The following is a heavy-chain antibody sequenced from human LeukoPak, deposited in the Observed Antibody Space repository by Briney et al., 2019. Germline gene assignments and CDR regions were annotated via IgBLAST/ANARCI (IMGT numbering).Heavy chain of an antibody. D-gene: IGHD6-19*01. Sequence: PSETLSLTCTVSGGSISTYYWSWIRQPPGKGLEWIGYIYYSGSTNYNPSLKSRVTISVDTSKNQFSLKLSSVTAADTAVYYCARHGYSSGSLAWFDPWGQGTQVTVSS. CDR2: IYYSGST. CDR1: GGSISTYY. J-gene: IGHJ5*02. CDR3: ARHGYSSGSLAWFDP. V-gene: IGHV4-59*01.